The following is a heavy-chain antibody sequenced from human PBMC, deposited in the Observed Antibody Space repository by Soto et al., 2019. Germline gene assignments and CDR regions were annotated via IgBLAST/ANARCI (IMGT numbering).Heavy chain of an antibody. Sequence: ASVKVSCKASGYTLTNFYIHWVRQAPGQGLEWMGIINPNGGSTNYAHNFQGRVTITRDTSTSTAYMDLSSLRSEDTAVYYCARGDLEWLLYNYFNYWGQGTLVTVSS. J-gene: IGHJ4*02. CDR2: INPNGGST. V-gene: IGHV1-46*01. CDR3: ARGDLEWLLYNYFNY. CDR1: GYTLTNFY. D-gene: IGHD3-3*01.